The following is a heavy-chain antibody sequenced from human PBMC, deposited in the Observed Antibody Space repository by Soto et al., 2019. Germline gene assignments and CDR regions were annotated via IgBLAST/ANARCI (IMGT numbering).Heavy chain of an antibody. J-gene: IGHJ4*02. D-gene: IGHD3-10*01. CDR3: ARGVVLLWFGESMNGLDY. V-gene: IGHV4-4*02. Sequence: SETLSLTCAVSGGSISSSNWWSWVRQPPGKGLEWIGEIYHSGSTNYNPSLKSRVTISVDKSKNQFSLKLSSVTAADTAVYYCARGVVLLWFGESMNGLDYWGQGTLVTVSS. CDR2: IYHSGST. CDR1: GGSISSSNW.